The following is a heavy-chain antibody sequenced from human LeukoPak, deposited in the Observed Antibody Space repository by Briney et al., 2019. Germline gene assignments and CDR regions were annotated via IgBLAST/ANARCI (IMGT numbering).Heavy chain of an antibody. CDR2: INPNSGGT. CDR1: GYTFTGYY. Sequence: VASVKVSCKASGYTFTGYYMHWVRQAPGQGLEWMGWINPNSGGTNYAQKFQGRVTMTRDTSISTAYMELSRLRSDDTAVYYCARGSAYGEEKYCDYWGQGTLVTVSS. J-gene: IGHJ4*02. V-gene: IGHV1-2*02. D-gene: IGHD3-10*01. CDR3: ARGSAYGEEKYCDY.